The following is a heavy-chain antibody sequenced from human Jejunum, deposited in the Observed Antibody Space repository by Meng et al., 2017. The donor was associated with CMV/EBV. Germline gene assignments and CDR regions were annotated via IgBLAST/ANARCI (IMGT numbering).Heavy chain of an antibody. J-gene: IGHJ4*02. Sequence: SSLNWWGWVRQPPGRGLGWVGEMSPTASSNYNPSLKSRVTISLDRSKNQFSLKLNSVTAADTAVYYCARGHCTRTSCYKGAFDYWGQGILVTVSS. CDR2: MSPTASS. CDR3: ARGHCTRTSCYKGAFDY. V-gene: IGHV4-4*02. CDR1: SSLNW. D-gene: IGHD2-2*02.